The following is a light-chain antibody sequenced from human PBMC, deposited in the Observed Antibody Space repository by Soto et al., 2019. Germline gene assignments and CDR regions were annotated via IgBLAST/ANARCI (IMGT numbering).Light chain of an antibody. CDR1: SRDVGGYNY. CDR2: EVS. J-gene: IGLJ3*02. CDR3: SSYTSSSTLVL. V-gene: IGLV2-14*01. Sequence: QSALTQPASVSGSPGQSITISCTGTSRDVGGYNYVSWYQQHPDKAPKLMIYEVSNRPSGVSNRFSGSKSGNTASLTISGLQAEDEADYYCSSYTSSSTLVLFGGGTKLTVL.